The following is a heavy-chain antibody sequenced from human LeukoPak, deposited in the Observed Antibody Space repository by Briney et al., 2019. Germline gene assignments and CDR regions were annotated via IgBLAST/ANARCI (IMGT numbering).Heavy chain of an antibody. CDR2: ISYDGSNK. D-gene: IGHD3-22*01. CDR1: GFTFNSFG. CDR3: AKDYDSSGWAAFDI. J-gene: IGHJ3*02. V-gene: IGHV3-30*18. Sequence: GGSLRLSCAAFGFTFNSFGMHWVRQAPGKGLEWVAVISYDGSNKYFADSVKGRFTISRDNSKNTLYLQMNSLRAEDTAVYYCAKDYDSSGWAAFDIWGQGTMVTVSS.